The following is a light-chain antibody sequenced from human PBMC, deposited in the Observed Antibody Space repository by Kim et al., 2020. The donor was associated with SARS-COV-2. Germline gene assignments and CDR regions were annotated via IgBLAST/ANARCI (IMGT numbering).Light chain of an antibody. CDR2: DAS. V-gene: IGKV3-20*01. Sequence: DIVLTQSPGTLCLSPGERATLSCRASQSVSSNLAWYQQKPGQAPRLLISDASSRATGIPDRFGGSGSGTDFTLTISRLEPEDSAVYYCQQFGSSPKYSFGQGTKLEI. CDR1: QSVSSN. J-gene: IGKJ2*03. CDR3: QQFGSSPKYS.